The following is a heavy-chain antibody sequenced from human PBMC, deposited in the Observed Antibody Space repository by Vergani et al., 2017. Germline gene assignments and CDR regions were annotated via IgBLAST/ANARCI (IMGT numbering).Heavy chain of an antibody. Sequence: QVQLQESGPGLLKPSQTLSLTCTVSGGSISSGDYYLSRIRQPPGKGLAWIGYIYYSGSTYYNPSLKSRVTISVDTSKNQFSLKLSSVTAADAAVYYCARGDGSGSYFYFDYWGQGTLVTVSS. V-gene: IGHV4-30-4*08. J-gene: IGHJ4*02. CDR3: ARGDGSGSYFYFDY. D-gene: IGHD3-10*01. CDR2: IYYSGST. CDR1: GGSISSGDYY.